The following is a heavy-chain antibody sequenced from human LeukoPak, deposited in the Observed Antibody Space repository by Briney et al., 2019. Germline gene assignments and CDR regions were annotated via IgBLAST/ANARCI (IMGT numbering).Heavy chain of an antibody. D-gene: IGHD6-13*01. CDR2: INSDGSEI. J-gene: IGHJ4*02. CDR3: GREDISNSWYIDY. V-gene: IGHV3-74*01. CDR1: GFTFSTYW. Sequence: GGSLRLSCGASGFTFSTYWMHWVRQAPGKGLVWVSRINSDGSEIIYADSVKGRFTMSRDNAKNTLYLQVNSLRAEDTAVYYCGREDISNSWYIDYWGQGTLVTVSS.